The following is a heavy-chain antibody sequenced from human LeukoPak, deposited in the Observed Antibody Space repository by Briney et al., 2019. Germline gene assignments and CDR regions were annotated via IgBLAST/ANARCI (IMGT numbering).Heavy chain of an antibody. Sequence: PSETLSLTCTVSGVSISSYYWSWIRQPPGKGLEWIGYIYYSGSTYYSPSLKSRVTISLDTSRNQFSLKLSSVTAADTAVYYCARHPLKVVGYMDVWGKGTTVTISS. CDR3: ARHPLKVVGYMDV. CDR1: GVSISSYY. D-gene: IGHD3-22*01. J-gene: IGHJ6*03. CDR2: IYYSGST. V-gene: IGHV4-59*08.